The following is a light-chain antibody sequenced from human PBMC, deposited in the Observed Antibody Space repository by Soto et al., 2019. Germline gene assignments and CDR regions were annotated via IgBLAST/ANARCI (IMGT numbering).Light chain of an antibody. CDR3: QQYYSYWT. CDR1: QDINNY. V-gene: IGKV1-33*01. CDR2: DAS. J-gene: IGKJ1*01. Sequence: DIELTQSPASLCGSVGDRVTITCQASQDINNYVNWYQQKPGTAPNLLIYDASTLKPGVPARFSGSRSGPEFSLTISSLQPDDFATYYCQQYYSYWTFGQGTKVDIK.